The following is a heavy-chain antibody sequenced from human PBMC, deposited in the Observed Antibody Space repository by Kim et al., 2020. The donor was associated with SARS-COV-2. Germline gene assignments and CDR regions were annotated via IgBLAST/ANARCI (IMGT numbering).Heavy chain of an antibody. CDR1: GFSFSSYV. CDR2: ITDDGSHK. Sequence: GGSLRLSCVASGFSFSSYVIHWVRQAPGKGLEWVALITDDGSHKYYADSVKGRFTISRDNSKNTLYLQMNSLRLEDTAVYYCARQEWIQDWFFHLDSWGQGSLVTVSS. D-gene: IGHD5-18*01. CDR3: ARQEWIQDWFFHLDS. J-gene: IGHJ4*02. V-gene: IGHV3-30*04.